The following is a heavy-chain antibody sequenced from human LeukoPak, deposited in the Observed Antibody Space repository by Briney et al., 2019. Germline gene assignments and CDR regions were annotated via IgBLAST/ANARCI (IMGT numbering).Heavy chain of an antibody. J-gene: IGHJ4*02. V-gene: IGHV3-7*01. CDR3: ATQDYSNFDY. CDR1: GLTLRNYW. D-gene: IGHD4-11*01. CDR2: INGDGSVT. Sequence: VGSLRLSCAASGLTLRNYWMAWVRQAPGKGLERVANINGDGSVTDYVDSVKGRFTISRDNARNSMYLQMNSLSAEDTAVYYCATQDYSNFDYWGRGILVSVSS.